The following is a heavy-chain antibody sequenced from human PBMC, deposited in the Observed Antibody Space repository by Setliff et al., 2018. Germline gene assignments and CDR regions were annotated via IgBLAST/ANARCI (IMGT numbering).Heavy chain of an antibody. J-gene: IGHJ4*02. Sequence: PGESLRLSCAASGFTFTNYWINWVRQAPGKGLEWVANIKQDESEKHYVGSVKGRFTISRDNARNSVYLQMNSLRAEDAAVYYCATSDWYAAFDHWGQGTLVTVS. D-gene: IGHD6-19*01. CDR3: ATSDWYAAFDH. CDR1: GFTFTNYW. CDR2: IKQDESEK. V-gene: IGHV3-7*01.